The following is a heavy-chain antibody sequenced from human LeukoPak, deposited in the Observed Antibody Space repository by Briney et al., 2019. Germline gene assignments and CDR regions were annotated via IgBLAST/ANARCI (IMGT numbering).Heavy chain of an antibody. Sequence: SVKVCCKASGGSFRRYAFAWVRQAPGQGLEWMGGNMPVLDTGSYAQGFQGRVTITADRSTSTAYMELRSLRPEDTALYYCAARDNGNDLLSYHAMDVWGNGTTVTVSS. CDR1: GGSFRRYA. J-gene: IGHJ6*04. CDR2: NMPVLDTG. D-gene: IGHD1-1*01. V-gene: IGHV1-69*06. CDR3: AARDNGNDLLSYHAMDV.